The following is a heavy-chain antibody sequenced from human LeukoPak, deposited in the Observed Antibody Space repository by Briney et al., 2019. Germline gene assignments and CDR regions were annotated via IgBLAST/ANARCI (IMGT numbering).Heavy chain of an antibody. CDR3: ASGSVQLWLRDTYYYMDV. D-gene: IGHD5-18*01. Sequence: PGGSLRLSCAAAGFTLSSERLNLGPQAPGRGLQRVSGINWNGSIKVYGGSGMGRFSISRKNTKHSLYLYLNNLGAEDTALYFCASGSVQLWLRDTYYYMDVWGKGTTVTGSS. J-gene: IGHJ6*03. CDR1: GFTLSSER. V-gene: IGHV3-20*04. CDR2: INWNGSIK.